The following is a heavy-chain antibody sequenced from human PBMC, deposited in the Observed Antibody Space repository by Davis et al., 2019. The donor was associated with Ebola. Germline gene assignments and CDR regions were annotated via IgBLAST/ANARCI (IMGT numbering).Heavy chain of an antibody. CDR1: GDSISSGGFS. J-gene: IGHJ5*02. V-gene: IGHV4-30-2*03. Sequence: LRLSCAVSGDSISSGGFSWSWIRQPPGKGPEWIGCIFYSGSTYYNPSLKSRVTISVDTSKNQFSLKLSSVTAADTAVYYCARAYYYGLGTYLIWFDPWGQGTLVTVSS. CDR2: IFYSGST. D-gene: IGHD3-10*01. CDR3: ARAYYYGLGTYLIWFDP.